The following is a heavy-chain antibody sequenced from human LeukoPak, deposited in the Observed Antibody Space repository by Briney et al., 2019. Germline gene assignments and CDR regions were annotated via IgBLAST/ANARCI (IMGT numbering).Heavy chain of an antibody. CDR3: AKAGVRYFDSSGLYAFDF. J-gene: IGHJ3*01. CDR2: IYYSGST. Sequence: PSETLSLTCAVSGGSISSTSYYWAWIRQPPGKGLEWIGTIYYSGSTYHNPSLKNRVTMSADTSRNQFSLKLSSVDAADTAVYYCAKAGVRYFDSSGLYAFDFWGQGTTVTVSS. CDR1: GGSISSTSYY. V-gene: IGHV4-39*01. D-gene: IGHD3-22*01.